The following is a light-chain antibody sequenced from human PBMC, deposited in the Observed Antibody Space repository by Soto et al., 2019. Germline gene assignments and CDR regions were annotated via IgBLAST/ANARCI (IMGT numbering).Light chain of an antibody. CDR3: QQYGNWPVT. Sequence: EIMMTQSPATLSVSPGERAALSCRASQSVNTNLVWYQQKPGQAPRLLISGASTRATGIPARFSGSGSGTEFTLTISSLQSEDFAVYYCQQYGNWPVTFGGGTKVDIK. CDR2: GAS. J-gene: IGKJ4*01. CDR1: QSVNTN. V-gene: IGKV3-15*01.